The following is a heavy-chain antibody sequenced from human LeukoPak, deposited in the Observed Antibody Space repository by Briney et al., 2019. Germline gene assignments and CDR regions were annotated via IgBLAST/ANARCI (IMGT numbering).Heavy chain of an antibody. J-gene: IGHJ4*02. CDR2: ISSDGRNK. Sequence: GGSLRLSCAASGFTFSSYPMHWVRQAPGKGLEWVAVISSDGRNKYYADSVKGRFTLSRDNSNNMLHLQMNSLRTEDTGVYFCARDLTVAAADYYFDYWGQGTVATVSS. CDR1: GFTFSSYP. V-gene: IGHV3-30*04. D-gene: IGHD6-13*01. CDR3: ARDLTVAAADYYFDY.